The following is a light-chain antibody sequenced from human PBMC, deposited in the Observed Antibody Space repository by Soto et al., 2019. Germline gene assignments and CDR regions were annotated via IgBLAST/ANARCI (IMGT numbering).Light chain of an antibody. CDR3: QQYEAYPLT. V-gene: IGKV1-5*03. CDR2: KAS. CDR1: QSISSW. Sequence: DIQLTQSPSTLSASVGDRVTITCRASQSISSWLAWYQQKPGKAPKILVYKASSLESGVPSRFSGSGSGTEFTLTISTLQPDDFATYYCQQYEAYPLTVGGGTKVEI. J-gene: IGKJ4*01.